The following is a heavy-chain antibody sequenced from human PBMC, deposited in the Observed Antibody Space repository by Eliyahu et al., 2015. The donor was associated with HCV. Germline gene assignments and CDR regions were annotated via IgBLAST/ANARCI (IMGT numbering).Heavy chain of an antibody. CDR2: ISYDGSNK. J-gene: IGHJ6*02. CDR1: SSYG. Sequence: SSYGMPWVRQAPGKGLEWVAVISYDGSNKYYADSVKGRFTISRDNSKNTLYLQMNSLRAEDTAVYYCAREKFGVVISYGMDVWGQGTTVTVSS. D-gene: IGHD3-3*01. V-gene: IGHV3-30*03. CDR3: AREKFGVVISYGMDV.